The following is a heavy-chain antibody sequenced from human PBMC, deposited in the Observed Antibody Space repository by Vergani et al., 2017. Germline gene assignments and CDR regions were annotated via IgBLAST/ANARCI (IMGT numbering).Heavy chain of an antibody. CDR2: IKQDGSEK. Sequence: EVQLVESGGGLVQPGGSLRLSCAASGFTFSTYWMSWVRQAPGKGLEWVANIKQDGSEKSYVDSVKGRFTISRDNAKNSLYLQMISLRAEDTAVYYCARDSRLGMVVAAAVFDYWGQGTLVTVSS. D-gene: IGHD2-15*01. CDR1: GFTFSTYW. V-gene: IGHV3-7*01. J-gene: IGHJ4*02. CDR3: ARDSRLGMVVAAAVFDY.